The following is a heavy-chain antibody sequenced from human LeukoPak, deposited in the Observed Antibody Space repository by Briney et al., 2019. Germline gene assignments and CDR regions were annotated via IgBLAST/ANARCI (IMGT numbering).Heavy chain of an antibody. V-gene: IGHV4-59*12. Sequence: TSETLSLTCTVPGGSISSYYWSWIRQPPGKGLEWIGYIYYSGSPYYNPSLKSRVTISMDTSKNQFSLNLTSVTAADTAVYYCARGAFDLWGRGTLVTVSS. CDR3: ARGAFDL. CDR2: IYYSGSP. CDR1: GGSISSYY. J-gene: IGHJ2*01.